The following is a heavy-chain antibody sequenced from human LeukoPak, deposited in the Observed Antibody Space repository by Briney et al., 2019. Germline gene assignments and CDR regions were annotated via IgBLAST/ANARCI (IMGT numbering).Heavy chain of an antibody. J-gene: IGHJ4*02. D-gene: IGHD6-6*01. V-gene: IGHV4-59*08. Sequence: AETLSLTCSVSGDFISSYYWSWLRQPPGKGLEGIGYIYYRGCTTYNPSLKSRVTISVATSKNQFSLKLSAVTAADTAVYYCARLVSSSSEGVDYWGQGTLVTVSS. CDR2: IYYRGCT. CDR3: ARLVSSSSEGVDY. CDR1: GDFISSYY.